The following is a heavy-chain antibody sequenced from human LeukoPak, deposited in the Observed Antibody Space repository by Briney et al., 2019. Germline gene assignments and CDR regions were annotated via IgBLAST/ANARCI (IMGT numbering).Heavy chain of an antibody. J-gene: IGHJ5*02. D-gene: IGHD4-17*01. V-gene: IGHV1-2*02. CDR3: ARHMTTAYNWFDP. Sequence: VASVTVSCKASGYTFTGYYMHWVRQAPGQGLEWMGWINPNSGGTNYEQKFQGRVIMTRDTSISTAYMELSRLRFDDTAVYYCARHMTTAYNWFDPWGQGTLVTVSS. CDR1: GYTFTGYY. CDR2: INPNSGGT.